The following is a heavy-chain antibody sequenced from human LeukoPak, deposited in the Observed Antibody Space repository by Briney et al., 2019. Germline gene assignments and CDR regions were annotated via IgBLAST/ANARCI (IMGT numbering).Heavy chain of an antibody. Sequence: GESLKISCKGSGYSFTSYWIAWVRQMPGKSLEWMGIIYIGDSDTRYSPSFQGQVTISADKSISTAYLQWSTLKASDTAMYYCARHGGGGIAVAGAWFDPWGQGTLVTVSS. J-gene: IGHJ5*02. D-gene: IGHD6-19*01. CDR3: ARHGGGGIAVAGAWFDP. V-gene: IGHV5-51*01. CDR2: IYIGDSDT. CDR1: GYSFTSYW.